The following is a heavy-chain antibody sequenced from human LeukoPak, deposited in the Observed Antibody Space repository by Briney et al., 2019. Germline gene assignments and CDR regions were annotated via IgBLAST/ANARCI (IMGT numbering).Heavy chain of an antibody. Sequence: ASVKVSCKASGYTFSNYYMHWMRQAPGQGLEWMGIINPSGGSTTYAQKFQGRVTMTRDTSTSTVYMELSSLRSEDTAVYYCARSKLRLDPWGQGTLVTVSS. J-gene: IGHJ5*02. CDR2: INPSGGST. CDR3: ARSKLRLDP. V-gene: IGHV1-46*01. CDR1: GYTFSNYY.